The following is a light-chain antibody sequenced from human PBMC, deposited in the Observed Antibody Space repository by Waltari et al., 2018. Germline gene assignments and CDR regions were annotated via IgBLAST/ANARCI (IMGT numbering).Light chain of an antibody. V-gene: IGLV1-44*01. J-gene: IGLJ3*02. CDR1: TSNNGSNH. CDR3: AAWDDSLIWV. Sequence: QSVLTQPPSASGTPGQRVTIPCSGSTSNNGSNHVNWYRQLPGTAPKLLIDTNNQRPSGVPDRFSGSKSGTSASLAISGLQSEDEADYYCAAWDDSLIWVFGGGTKLTVL. CDR2: TNN.